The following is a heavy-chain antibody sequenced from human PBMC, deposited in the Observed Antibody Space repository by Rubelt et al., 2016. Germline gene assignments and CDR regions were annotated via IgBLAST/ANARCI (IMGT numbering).Heavy chain of an antibody. Sequence: VSAITAGGGSTNYADSVKGRFTISRDNSKSTLFLQMNSLRAADTATYYCVKADSSGFYYTRRFHPWGQGTLVTVSS. CDR2: ITAGGGST. D-gene: IGHD3-22*01. V-gene: IGHV3-23*01. CDR3: VKADSSGFYYTRRFHP. J-gene: IGHJ5*02.